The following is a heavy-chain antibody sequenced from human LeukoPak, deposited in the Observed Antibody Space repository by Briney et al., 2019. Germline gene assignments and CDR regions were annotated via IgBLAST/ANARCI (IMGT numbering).Heavy chain of an antibody. J-gene: IGHJ4*02. D-gene: IGHD3-22*01. Sequence: PGGSLRLSCAASGFTFSSYAMSWVRQAPGKGLEWVSLIYSGGNTYYADSVKGRFTISRDNSKNTLYLQMNSLRAEDTAVYYCARAADYYDSSGYYPYYFDYWGQGTLVTVSS. CDR2: IYSGGNT. CDR3: ARAADYYDSSGYYPYYFDY. V-gene: IGHV3-53*01. CDR1: GFTFSSYA.